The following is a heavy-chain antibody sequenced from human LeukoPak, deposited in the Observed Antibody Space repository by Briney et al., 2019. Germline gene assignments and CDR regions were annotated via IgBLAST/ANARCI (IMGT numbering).Heavy chain of an antibody. CDR2: IYPGDSDT. V-gene: IGHV5-51*01. CDR3: ARYIAVAGKNWFDP. D-gene: IGHD6-19*01. CDR1: GYSFTSYW. Sequence: GESLQISCQGSGYSFTSYWIGWVRQMPGKGLEWMGIIYPGDSDTRYSPSFQGQVTISADKSISTAYLQWSSLKASDTAMYYCARYIAVAGKNWFDPWGQGTLVTVSS. J-gene: IGHJ5*02.